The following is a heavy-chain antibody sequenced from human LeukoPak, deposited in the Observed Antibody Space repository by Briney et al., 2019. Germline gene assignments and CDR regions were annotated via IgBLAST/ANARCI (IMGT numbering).Heavy chain of an antibody. D-gene: IGHD2-15*01. CDR3: ARDVGGIYCSGGSCYSDGVDV. CDR2: IYYSGST. V-gene: IGHV4-59*12. J-gene: IGHJ6*02. CDR1: GGSISSYY. Sequence: SETLSLTCTVSGGSISSYYWNWIRQPPGKGLEWIGYIYYSGSTNYNPSLRSRVTISVDTSKNQFSLKLTSVTAADTAVYYCARDVGGIYCSGGSCYSDGVDVWGQGTTVTVSS.